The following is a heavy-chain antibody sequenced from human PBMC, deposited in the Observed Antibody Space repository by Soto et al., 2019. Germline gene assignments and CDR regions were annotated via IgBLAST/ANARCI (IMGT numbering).Heavy chain of an antibody. V-gene: IGHV1-8*01. CDR2: MNPSTGNT. D-gene: IGHD6-19*01. CDR1: GYTFTSYD. Sequence: QVQLVQSGAEVKKPGASVKVSCKASGYTFTSYDIIWVRQATGQGLEWMGWMNPSTGNTDSAEKFQGRLTMTRNTSIGTVYVELRSLRFEDTAVYYCARGRIIVAGGFDPWGQGTLVTVSS. CDR3: ARGRIIVAGGFDP. J-gene: IGHJ5*02.